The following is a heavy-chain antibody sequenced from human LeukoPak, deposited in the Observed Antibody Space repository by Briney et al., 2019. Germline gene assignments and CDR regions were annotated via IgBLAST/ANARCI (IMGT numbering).Heavy chain of an antibody. CDR1: GYTFTGYY. Sequence: ASVKVSCKASGYTFTGYYMHWERQAPGQGLEWMGWINPNSGGTNYAQKFQGRVTMTRDTSISTAYMELSRLRSDDTAVYYCAKNLLQLWSQRPDYGTHVGGQGTTV. D-gene: IGHD5-18*01. CDR2: INPNSGGT. J-gene: IGHJ6*02. V-gene: IGHV1-2*02. CDR3: AKNLLQLWSQRPDYGTHV.